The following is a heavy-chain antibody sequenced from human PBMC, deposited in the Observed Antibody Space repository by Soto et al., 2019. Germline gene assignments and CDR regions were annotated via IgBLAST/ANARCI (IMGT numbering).Heavy chain of an antibody. CDR1: GYSISSGYY. Sequence: KLSETLSLTCAVSGYSISSGYYWGWIRQPPGKGLEWIGSIYHSGSTYYNPSLKSRVTISVDTSKNQFSLKLSSVTAADTAVYYCAREAGHYYGSGSYYPPNYYYGMDVWGQGTTVTVSS. D-gene: IGHD3-10*01. J-gene: IGHJ6*02. V-gene: IGHV4-38-2*02. CDR2: IYHSGST. CDR3: AREAGHYYGSGSYYPPNYYYGMDV.